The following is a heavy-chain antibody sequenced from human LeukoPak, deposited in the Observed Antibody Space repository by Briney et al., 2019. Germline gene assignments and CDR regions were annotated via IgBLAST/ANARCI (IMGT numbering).Heavy chain of an antibody. J-gene: IGHJ4*02. CDR2: INGDGSTT. CDR3: ATLISGWSLY. V-gene: IGHV3-74*01. CDR1: GSGFTLNNYW. D-gene: IGHD6-19*01. Sequence: PGGSLRLSCAASGSGFTLNNYWMHWVRQAPGKGLVWVSRINGDGSTTSYADSVRGRFTISRDNAKNTLYLQMNSLRAEDTAVYYCATLISGWSLYWGQGTLVTVSS.